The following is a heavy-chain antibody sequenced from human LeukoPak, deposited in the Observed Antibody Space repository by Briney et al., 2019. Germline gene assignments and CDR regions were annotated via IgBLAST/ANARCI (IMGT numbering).Heavy chain of an antibody. J-gene: IGHJ3*02. CDR3: AKDITASTPNAFDI. Sequence: GGSLRLSCAASGFTFSAYSMNWVRQAPGRGLEWVAFIRYDGSNKYYGDSVKGRFTISRDNSKNTLYLQMNSLRAEDTAVYYCAKDITASTPNAFDIWGQGTMVTVSS. V-gene: IGHV3-30*02. CDR2: IRYDGSNK. D-gene: IGHD2-15*01. CDR1: GFTFSAYS.